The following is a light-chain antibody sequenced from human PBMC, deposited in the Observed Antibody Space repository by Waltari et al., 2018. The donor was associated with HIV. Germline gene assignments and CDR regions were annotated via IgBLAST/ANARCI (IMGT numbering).Light chain of an antibody. Sequence: IVLTPSPGTLSLSPGDSALLPCRASQSDHTNYLAWYQQKAGQAPRLVIYGASNRAAGIPDRFSSSGSGTDFTLSISRLGPEDFAVYYCQQYGTTPWTFGQGTNVEIK. V-gene: IGKV3-20*01. J-gene: IGKJ1*01. CDR2: GAS. CDR3: QQYGTTPWT. CDR1: QSDHTNY.